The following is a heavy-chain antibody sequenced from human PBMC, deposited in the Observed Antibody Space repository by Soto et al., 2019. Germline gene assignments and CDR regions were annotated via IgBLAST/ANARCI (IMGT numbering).Heavy chain of an antibody. D-gene: IGHD3-9*01. V-gene: IGHV4-31*03. CDR2: IYYSGST. Sequence: PSETLSLTCTVSGGSISSGGYYWSWIRQHPGKGLEWIGYIYYSGSTYYNPSLKSRVTISVDTSKNQFSLKLSSVTAADTAVYYCARDGTLGRLTGYYTFGNYYGMDVWGQGTTVTVSS. CDR1: GGSISSGGYY. J-gene: IGHJ6*02. CDR3: ARDGTLGRLTGYYTFGNYYGMDV.